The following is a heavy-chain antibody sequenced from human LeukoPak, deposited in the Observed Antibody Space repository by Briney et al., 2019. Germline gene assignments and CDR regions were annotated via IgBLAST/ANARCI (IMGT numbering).Heavy chain of an antibody. CDR3: ARESGYAFDY. V-gene: IGHV3-11*01. J-gene: IGHJ4*02. CDR2: ISSSGSST. D-gene: IGHD5-12*01. CDR1: GFTLSDYF. Sequence: GGSLRLSCAASGFTLSDYFMTWIRQAPGKGLEWVSYISSSGSSTYYADSVKGRFAISTDSAKKSLYPQMNSLRAEDTAVYYCARESGYAFDYWGQGTLVTVSS.